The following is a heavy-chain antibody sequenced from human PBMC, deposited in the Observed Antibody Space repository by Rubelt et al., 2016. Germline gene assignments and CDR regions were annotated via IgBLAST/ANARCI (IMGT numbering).Heavy chain of an antibody. V-gene: IGHV2-5*02. J-gene: IGHJ4*02. CDR3: AHRGSLNGNGDGGNFAY. D-gene: IGHD1-1*01. CDR1: GFSVSTSGVG. CDR2: IYWDDDK. Sequence: QITLKESGPTLVKPTQTLTLTCTFSGFSVSTSGVGVGWIRQPPGQALEWLAVIYWDDDKRYSPSLKTRLTITKDTSKNQVVLTMTNMDPGVTCTYDGAHRGSLNGNGDGGNFAYWGQGALVTVSS.